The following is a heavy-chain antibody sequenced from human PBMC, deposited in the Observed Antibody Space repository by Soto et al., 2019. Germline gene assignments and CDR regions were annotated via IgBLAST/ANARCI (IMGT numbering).Heavy chain of an antibody. CDR2: INHSGST. CDR1: GGCNSGYY. CDR3: ARVGGYCTNGVCYKGGYYYYGMDV. D-gene: IGHD2-8*01. V-gene: IGHV4-34*01. J-gene: IGHJ6*02. Sequence: EILTLACEVYGGCNSGYYCSWIRQKKRKGLEWIGEINHSGSTNYNPSLKSRVTISVDNAKNSVYLQMNSLRAEDTAVYYCARVGGYCTNGVCYKGGYYYYGMDVWGQGTTVTVSS.